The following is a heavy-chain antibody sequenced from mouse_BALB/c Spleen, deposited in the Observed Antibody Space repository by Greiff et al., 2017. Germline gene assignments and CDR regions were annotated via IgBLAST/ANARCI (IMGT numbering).Heavy chain of an antibody. CDR3: ARVDGYYGAY. CDR1: GFTFSSYA. J-gene: IGHJ3*01. Sequence: EVMLVESGGGLVKPGGSLKLSCAASGFTFSSYAMSWVRQTPEKRLEWVASISRGGSTYYPDSVKGRFTISRDNARNILYLQMSSLRSEDTAMYYCARVDGYYGAYWGQGTLVTVSA. CDR2: ISRGGST. D-gene: IGHD2-3*01. V-gene: IGHV5-6-5*01.